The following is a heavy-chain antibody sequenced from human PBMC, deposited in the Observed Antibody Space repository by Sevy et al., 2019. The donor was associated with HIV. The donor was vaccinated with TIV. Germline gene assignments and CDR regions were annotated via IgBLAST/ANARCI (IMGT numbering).Heavy chain of an antibody. CDR3: ARVPRYDEPYYFDY. J-gene: IGHJ4*02. D-gene: IGHD3-3*01. CDR2: ICTGGGT. CDR1: RFIVTSHY. V-gene: IGHV3-53*01. Sequence: GGSLRLSCAASRFIVTSHYMAWVRQAPGKGLEWVSSICTGGGTYYADSVKGRFTISRDNSKNTLYLQMNSLSAEDTAFYYCARVPRYDEPYYFDYWGQGALVTVSS.